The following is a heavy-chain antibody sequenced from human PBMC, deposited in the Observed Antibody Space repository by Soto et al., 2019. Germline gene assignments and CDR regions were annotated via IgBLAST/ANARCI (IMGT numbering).Heavy chain of an antibody. CDR1: GFTFSSYW. CDR3: AIIKPAPTDY. CDR2: INQDGSDK. V-gene: IGHV3-7*01. Sequence: PGGSLRLSCAASGFTFSSYWMNWVRQAPGKGLEWVANINQDGSDKYYVDSVKGRFTISRDNAKNTLYLQMNSLRAEDTAVYYCAIIKPAPTDYWGQGTLVTVSS. J-gene: IGHJ4*02.